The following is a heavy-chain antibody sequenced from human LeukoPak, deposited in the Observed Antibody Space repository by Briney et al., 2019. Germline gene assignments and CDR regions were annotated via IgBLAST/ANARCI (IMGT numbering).Heavy chain of an antibody. CDR3: AKGGSSWSWFDY. CDR1: GFNFIYYA. D-gene: IGHD6-13*01. J-gene: IGHJ4*02. V-gene: IGHV3-30*04. Sequence: GGSLRLSCAGSGFNFIYYAMHWVRQAPGKGLEWVAVISYDGSNKYYADSVKGRFTTSRDNSKNTLYLQMNSLRAEDTAVYYCAKGGSSWSWFDYWGQGTLVTVSS. CDR2: ISYDGSNK.